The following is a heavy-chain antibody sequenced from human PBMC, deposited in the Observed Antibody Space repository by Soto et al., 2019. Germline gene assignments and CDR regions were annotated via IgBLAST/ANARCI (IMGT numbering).Heavy chain of an antibody. CDR3: AGMPYTSGLRFDP. J-gene: IGHJ5*02. D-gene: IGHD6-19*01. Sequence: PSETLSLTCNMSGDSYSISTFSWSWIRQPPGKALQWIGFIYQSGVTSYNPSLASRVSISLDRYNNQCSLKLKSVTAADTAVYFCAGMPYTSGLRFDPWGRGTLVTVSS. V-gene: IGHV4-30-2*01. CDR2: IYQSGVT. CDR1: GDSYSISTFS.